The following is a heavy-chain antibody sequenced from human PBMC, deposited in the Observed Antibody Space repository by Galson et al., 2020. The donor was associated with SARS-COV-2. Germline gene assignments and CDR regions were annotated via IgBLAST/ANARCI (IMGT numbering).Heavy chain of an antibody. V-gene: IGHV1-18*04. J-gene: IGHJ2*01. Sequence: ASVKVSCKASGYTFTSYGISWVRQAPGQGIEWMGWISAYNGNTNYAQKLQGRVTMTTDTSTSTAYMELRSLRSDDTAVYYCARTDGYSSSWYWYFDLWGRGTLVTVSS. CDR3: ARTDGYSSSWYWYFDL. D-gene: IGHD6-13*01. CDR2: ISAYNGNT. CDR1: GYTFTSYG.